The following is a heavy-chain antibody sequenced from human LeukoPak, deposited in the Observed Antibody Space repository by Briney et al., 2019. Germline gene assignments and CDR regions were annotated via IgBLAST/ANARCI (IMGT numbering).Heavy chain of an antibody. J-gene: IGHJ4*02. V-gene: IGHV3-7*01. CDR1: GFTFSSYW. D-gene: IGHD3-22*01. Sequence: GGSLRLSCAASGFTFSSYWMSWVRQAPGNGLEWVANIKQDGSEKYYVDSVKGRFTISRDNAKNSLYLQMNSLRAEDTAVYYCARDYYYDSSGPPSDWGQGTLVTVSS. CDR3: ARDYYYDSSGPPSD. CDR2: IKQDGSEK.